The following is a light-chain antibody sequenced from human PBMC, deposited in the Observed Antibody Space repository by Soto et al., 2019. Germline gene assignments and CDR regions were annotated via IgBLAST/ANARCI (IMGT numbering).Light chain of an antibody. CDR1: QSVSNNY. Sequence: EIVLTHSPGTLSLSPGERATLSCSSSQSVSNNYLAWYQQKPGQAPRLLIYGASNRATGIPDRFSGSGSGTDFTLTISRLEPEDFAVYYCQQYGSSPPITFGQGTRLEIK. CDR3: QQYGSSPPIT. V-gene: IGKV3-20*01. J-gene: IGKJ5*01. CDR2: GAS.